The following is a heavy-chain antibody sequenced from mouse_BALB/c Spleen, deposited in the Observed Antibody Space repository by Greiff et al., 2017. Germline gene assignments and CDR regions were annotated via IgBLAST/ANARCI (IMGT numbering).Heavy chain of an antibody. Sequence: EVHLVESGGGLVQPGGSRKLSCAASGFTFSSFGMHWVRQAPEKGLEWVAYISSGSSTIYYADTVKGRFTISRDNPKNTLFLQMTSLRSEDTAMYYCARPLPDGPFAYWGQGTLVTVSA. V-gene: IGHV5-17*02. D-gene: IGHD2-3*01. CDR2: ISSGSSTI. CDR1: GFTFSSFG. J-gene: IGHJ3*01. CDR3: ARPLPDGPFAY.